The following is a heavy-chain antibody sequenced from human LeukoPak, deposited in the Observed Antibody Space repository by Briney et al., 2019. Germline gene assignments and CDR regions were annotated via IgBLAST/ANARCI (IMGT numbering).Heavy chain of an antibody. Sequence: GGSLRLSCAASGFTFDDYAMDWVRQAPGKGLEWVSGISWNSGSIGYADSVKGRFTISRHNAKNSLYLQMNSLRGEDTGLYYCAKAPPASSTSWDDAFDIWGQGTMVTVSS. CDR1: GFTFDDYA. CDR3: AKAPPASSTSWDDAFDI. D-gene: IGHD2-2*01. V-gene: IGHV3-9*01. CDR2: ISWNSGSI. J-gene: IGHJ3*02.